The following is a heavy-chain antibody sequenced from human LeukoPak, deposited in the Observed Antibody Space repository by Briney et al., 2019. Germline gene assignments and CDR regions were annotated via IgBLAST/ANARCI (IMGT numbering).Heavy chain of an antibody. J-gene: IGHJ4*02. CDR1: GFTFSSYG. CDR2: IWYDGSNK. D-gene: IGHD3-10*01. Sequence: GGSLRLSCAASGFTFSSYGMHWVRQAPGKGLEWVADIWYDGSNKYYADSVKGRFTISRDNSKNTLYLQMNSLRAEDTAVYYCARDKAKYYYGSGSPDYWGQGTLVTVSS. V-gene: IGHV3-33*01. CDR3: ARDKAKYYYGSGSPDY.